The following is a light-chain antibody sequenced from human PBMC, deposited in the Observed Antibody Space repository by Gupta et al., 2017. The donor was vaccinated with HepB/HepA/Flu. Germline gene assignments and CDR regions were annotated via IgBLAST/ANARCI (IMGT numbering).Light chain of an antibody. CDR3: HQDGASPWT. V-gene: IGKV3-20*01. CDR1: QSVPYNY. Sequence: EIVLTQSPGTLSLSPGERATLSCRASQSVPYNYLAWYQQKPGQTPRVLIFATSNRATAISDRFSGSGSGTDFTLTISRLEPEDFAVYYCHQDGASPWTFGQGTKVEIK. CDR2: ATS. J-gene: IGKJ1*01.